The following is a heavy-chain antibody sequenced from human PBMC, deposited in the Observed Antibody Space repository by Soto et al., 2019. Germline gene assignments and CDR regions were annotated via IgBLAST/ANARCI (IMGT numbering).Heavy chain of an antibody. J-gene: IGHJ3*02. CDR3: AKCRPTSGWLGMAAFEI. D-gene: IGHD6-19*01. CDR1: GFTFRSYA. V-gene: IGHV3-23*01. Sequence: PGGSLRLSCAASGFTFRSYAMNWVRQTPGKGLEWVSTISGSGGSTYYADSVKGRFTISRDNSKNTLYVQMNSLRAEDTAIYYCAKCRPTSGWLGMAAFEIWGQGTVVTVSS. CDR2: ISGSGGST.